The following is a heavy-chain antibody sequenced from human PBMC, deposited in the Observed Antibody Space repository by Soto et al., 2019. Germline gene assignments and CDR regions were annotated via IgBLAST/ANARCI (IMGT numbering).Heavy chain of an antibody. D-gene: IGHD7-27*01. CDR3: ARTHLKLGVELRYFDL. CDR2: IYYSGST. Sequence: QVQLQESGPGLVKPSQTLSLTCTVSGGSISSGGYYWSWIGQHPGKGLEWIGYIYYSGSTYYNPSLKSRVTISVDTSKNQFSLKMSSVTAADTAVYYCARTHLKLGVELRYFDLWGRGTLVTVSS. CDR1: GGSISSGGYY. V-gene: IGHV4-31*03. J-gene: IGHJ2*01.